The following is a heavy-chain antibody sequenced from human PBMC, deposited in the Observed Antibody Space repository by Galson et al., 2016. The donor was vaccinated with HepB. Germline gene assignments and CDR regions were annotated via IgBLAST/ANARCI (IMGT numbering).Heavy chain of an antibody. D-gene: IGHD6-19*01. Sequence: ETLSLTCTVSGASISGYYLSWIRQPPGRGREWIGYIYYYRRTNYNPSLTSRVTISVDTSKNQFPLTLSSVTAADTAVYYCARDDSGGWYGFHFGMDVWGPGTTVTVSS. J-gene: IGHJ6*02. V-gene: IGHV4-59*01. CDR1: GASISGYY. CDR3: ARDDSGGWYGFHFGMDV. CDR2: IYYYRRT.